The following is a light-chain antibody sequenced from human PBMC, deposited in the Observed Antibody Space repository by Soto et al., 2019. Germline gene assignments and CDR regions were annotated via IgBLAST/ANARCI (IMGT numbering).Light chain of an antibody. J-gene: IGKJ1*01. CDR3: LQYHNLWA. CDR2: RAS. V-gene: IGKV3-15*01. Sequence: ILMTQSPATVSVSPGESATLSCRASQNIYYNVAWYQQRPGQAPRLLIYRASTRAPGVPARFSGSGSETEFTLTISSPQPEDFTVYSCLQYHNLWAFGQGTKVDIK. CDR1: QNIYYN.